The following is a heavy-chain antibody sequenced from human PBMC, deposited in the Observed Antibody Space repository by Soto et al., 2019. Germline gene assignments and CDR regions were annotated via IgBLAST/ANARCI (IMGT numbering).Heavy chain of an antibody. D-gene: IGHD3-22*01. J-gene: IGHJ4*02. V-gene: IGHV4-61*01. CDR3: ARDHSYYYDSSGYHPFFDY. CDR2: IYYSGST. Sequence: PSETLSLTCTVSGGSVSSGSYYWSWIRQPPGKGLEWIGYIYYSGSTNYNPSLKSRVTISVDTSKNQFSLKLSSVTAADTAVYYCARDHSYYYDSSGYHPFFDYWGQGTLVTVSS. CDR1: GGSVSSGSYY.